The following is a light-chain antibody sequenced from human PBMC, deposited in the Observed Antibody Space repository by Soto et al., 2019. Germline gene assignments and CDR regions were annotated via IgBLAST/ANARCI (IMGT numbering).Light chain of an antibody. J-gene: IGKJ5*01. CDR3: QQRSNWPPIT. V-gene: IGKV3-11*01. CDR1: QSVSNNY. Sequence: IVLTQSPGTLSLSPWERATLSCRASQSVSNNYLAWYQQKPGQAPRLLLYGASNRATGIPARFSGSGSGTDFTLTISSLEPEDFAVYYCQQRSNWPPITFGQGTRLEIK. CDR2: GAS.